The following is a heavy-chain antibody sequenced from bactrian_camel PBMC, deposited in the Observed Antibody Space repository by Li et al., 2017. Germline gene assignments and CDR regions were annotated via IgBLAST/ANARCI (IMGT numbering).Heavy chain of an antibody. Sequence: HVQLVESGGGSVRAGGSLRLSCAVSGSTISTYWMGWFRQRPGKAREEVAVVGDDGAIRYADSVKGRFTASKDNAKNTVYLLMNSLKPEDTAMYYCAASYVPVPSSGYCYTSDYWGQGTQVTVS. CDR2: VGDDGAI. CDR1: GSTISTYW. CDR3: AASYVPVPSSGYCYTSDY. J-gene: IGHJ4*01. D-gene: IGHD2*01. V-gene: IGHV3S26*01.